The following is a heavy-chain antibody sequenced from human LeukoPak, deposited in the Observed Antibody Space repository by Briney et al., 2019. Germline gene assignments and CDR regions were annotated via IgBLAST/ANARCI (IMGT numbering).Heavy chain of an antibody. Sequence: PGRSLRLSCAASGFTFNSFAMHWVRQAPGKGLEWVAVIWYGGNNKYYADSVKGRFTISRDNSKNTLYLQMNSLRAEDTAVYYCAREDSEAFDYWGQGTLVTVSS. CDR3: AREDSEAFDY. CDR1: GFTFNSFA. CDR2: IWYGGNNK. D-gene: IGHD1-26*01. J-gene: IGHJ4*02. V-gene: IGHV3-30*19.